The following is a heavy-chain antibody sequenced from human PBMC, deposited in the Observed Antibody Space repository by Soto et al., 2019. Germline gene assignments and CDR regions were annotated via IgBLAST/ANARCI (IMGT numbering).Heavy chain of an antibody. D-gene: IGHD7-27*01. Sequence: GGSLRLSCTASGFMLSTYSMNWVRQAPGRGLEWIAYISSGGRNTYYADSVKGRLTISRDNAENSLYLHVVSLRDEDTAVYYCARALGQCHGPPLGLYDLWGQRSLVTGSA. CDR3: ARALGQCHGPPLGLYDL. J-gene: IGHJ5*02. CDR1: GFMLSTYS. CDR2: ISSGGRNT. V-gene: IGHV3-48*02.